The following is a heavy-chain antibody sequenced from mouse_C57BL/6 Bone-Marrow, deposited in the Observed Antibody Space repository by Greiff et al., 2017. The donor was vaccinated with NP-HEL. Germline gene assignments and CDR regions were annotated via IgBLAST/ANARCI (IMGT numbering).Heavy chain of an antibody. Sequence: QVQLQQPGAELVKPGASVKLSCKASGYTFTSYLMHWVKQRPGRGLEWIGRIDPNSGGTKYHEKFKSKATLTGDKPSSTADMQLNSLTSEDSAVYYCARYYYGSSSFDYWGQGTTLTVSA. CDR2: IDPNSGGT. CDR3: ARYYYGSSSFDY. D-gene: IGHD1-1*01. J-gene: IGHJ2*01. V-gene: IGHV1-72*01. CDR1: GYTFTSYL.